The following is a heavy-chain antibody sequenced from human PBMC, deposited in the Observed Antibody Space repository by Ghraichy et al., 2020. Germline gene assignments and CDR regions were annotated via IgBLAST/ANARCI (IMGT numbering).Heavy chain of an antibody. CDR2: MYYSGTP. CDR1: GGSISSYY. CDR3: AGGSGKTTGY. J-gene: IGHJ4*02. D-gene: IGHD3-10*01. V-gene: IGHV4-59*08. Sequence: SETLSLTCTVSGGSISSYYWSWIRQTPGKGLELIGYMYYSGTPNYNPSLKSRVTMSLDTSKNQFSLKLSSVTAADTAVYYCAGGSGKTTGYWGQGTLVTVSS.